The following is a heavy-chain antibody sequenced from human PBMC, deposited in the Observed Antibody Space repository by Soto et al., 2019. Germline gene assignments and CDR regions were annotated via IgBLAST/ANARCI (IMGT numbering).Heavy chain of an antibody. CDR1: GFTFSGYN. V-gene: IGHV3-11*01. CDR3: ARRVTISTAHHFDH. Sequence: QVQLVESGGGLVKPGGSLRLSCAASGFTFSGYNMSWIRQAPGKGLEWVSYITSSGSNTFDAESVKGRFTISRDNTMNLLYLQMNSLSSEITALYYCARRVTISTAHHFDHWGQGTLVTVSS. J-gene: IGHJ4*02. CDR2: ITSSGSNT. D-gene: IGHD5-18*01.